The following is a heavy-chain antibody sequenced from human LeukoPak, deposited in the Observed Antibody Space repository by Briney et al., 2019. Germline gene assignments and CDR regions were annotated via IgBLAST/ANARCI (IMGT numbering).Heavy chain of an antibody. J-gene: IGHJ3*02. Sequence: SGGSLRLSCAASGFTFSSYAMSWVRQAPGKGLEWVSAISGSGSTYYADSVKGRFTISRDNSKNTLYLQMNSLRAEDTAVYYCAKERAPVGAFDIWGQGTMVTVSS. CDR2: ISGSGST. D-gene: IGHD4-23*01. CDR3: AKERAPVGAFDI. CDR1: GFTFSSYA. V-gene: IGHV3-23*01.